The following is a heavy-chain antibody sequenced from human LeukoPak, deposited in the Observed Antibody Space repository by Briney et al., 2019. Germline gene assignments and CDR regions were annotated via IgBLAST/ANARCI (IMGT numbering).Heavy chain of an antibody. CDR2: ISSNGGST. D-gene: IGHD3-10*01. J-gene: IGHJ4*02. CDR1: GFTFSSYA. Sequence: QPGRSLRLSCAASGFTFSSYAMHWVRQAPGKGLEYVSAISSNGGSTYYANSVKGRFTISRDNSKNTLYLQMGSLRAEDMAVYYCARVVVRGAIDYWGQGTLVTVSS. CDR3: ARVVVRGAIDY. V-gene: IGHV3-64*01.